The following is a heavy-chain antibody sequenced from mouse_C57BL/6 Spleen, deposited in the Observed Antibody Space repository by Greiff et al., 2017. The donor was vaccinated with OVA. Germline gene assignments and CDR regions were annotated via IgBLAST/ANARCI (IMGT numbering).Heavy chain of an antibody. Sequence: QVQLKESGAELVKPGASVKLSCKASGYTFTSYWMHWVKQRPGQGLEWIGMIHPNSGSTNYNEKFKSKATLTVDKSSSTAYMQLSSLTSEDSAVYYCARSDTTVVYFDYWGQGTTLTVSS. J-gene: IGHJ2*01. V-gene: IGHV1-64*01. CDR1: GYTFTSYW. CDR2: IHPNSGST. D-gene: IGHD1-1*01. CDR3: ARSDTTVVYFDY.